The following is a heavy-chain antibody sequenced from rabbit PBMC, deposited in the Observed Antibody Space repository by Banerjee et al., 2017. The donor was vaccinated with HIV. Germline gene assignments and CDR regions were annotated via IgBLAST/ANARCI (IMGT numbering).Heavy chain of an antibody. Sequence: QSLQESGGGLFQPGGSLALTCKASGFSLSNNYVMCWVRQAPGKGLEWIGWIDDGSGSTYYASWAKGRFTITKTSSTTVTLQLNSLTAADTATYFCARRDVYDAAGASMYGDSMYAFNLWGPGTLVTVS. CDR2: IDDGSGST. D-gene: IGHD2-1*01. J-gene: IGHJ4*01. CDR3: ARRDVYDAAGASMYGDSMYAFNL. V-gene: IGHV1S40*01. CDR1: GFSLSNNYV.